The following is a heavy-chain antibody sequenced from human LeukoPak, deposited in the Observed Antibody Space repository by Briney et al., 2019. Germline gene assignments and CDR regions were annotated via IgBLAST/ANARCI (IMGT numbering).Heavy chain of an antibody. D-gene: IGHD1-26*01. Sequence: PSETLSLTCTVSGGSISSSSYYWGWLRQPPGKGLEWIGSIYYSGSTYYNPSLKSRVTISVDTSKNQFSLKLSSVTAADTAVYYCARGPPTDRETQHFDYWGQGTLVTVSS. CDR3: ARGPPTDRETQHFDY. CDR2: IYYSGST. V-gene: IGHV4-39*01. CDR1: GGSISSSSYY. J-gene: IGHJ4*02.